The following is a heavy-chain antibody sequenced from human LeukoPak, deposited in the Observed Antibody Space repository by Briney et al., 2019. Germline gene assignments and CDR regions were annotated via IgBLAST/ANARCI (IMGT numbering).Heavy chain of an antibody. CDR1: GITVSNYG. V-gene: IGHV3-23*01. CDR2: ISDSGGGT. D-gene: IGHD3-22*01. CDR3: AKRGVVIRVILVGFHKEAYYFDS. Sequence: GGSLRLSCSVSGITVSNYGMSWVRQAPGKGLEWVAGISDSGGGTKYADSVKGRFTISRDNPKNTLYLQMDSLRAEDTAVYFCAKRGVVIRVILVGFHKEAYYFDSWGQGALVTVSS. J-gene: IGHJ4*02.